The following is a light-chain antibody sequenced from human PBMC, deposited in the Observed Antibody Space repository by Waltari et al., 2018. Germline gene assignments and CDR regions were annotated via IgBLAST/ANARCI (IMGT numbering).Light chain of an antibody. J-gene: IGKJ3*01. CDR2: GTS. CDR3: LQYGSSPMFS. CDR1: QSITSTY. Sequence: EIVLTQSPGTLSLSPGERATLSCRASQSITSTYLAWYQQTPGQAPRLLIYGTSARATGIPERFSGSGSGTDFNLTISRLEPEDFTVYYCLQYGSSPMFSFGPGTKVDI. V-gene: IGKV3-20*01.